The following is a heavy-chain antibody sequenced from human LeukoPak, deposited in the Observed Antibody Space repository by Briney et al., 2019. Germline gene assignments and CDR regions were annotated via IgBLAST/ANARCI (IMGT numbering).Heavy chain of an antibody. CDR3: ARLRYHYYFDY. Sequence: PGGSLRLSCAASGFTFSSYGMHWVRQAPGKGLEWVAVIWYDGSNKYYADSVKGRFTISRDNSKNTLYLQMNSLRAEDTAVYYCARLRYHYYFDYWGQGTLVTVSS. D-gene: IGHD3-9*01. V-gene: IGHV3-33*01. CDR1: GFTFSSYG. J-gene: IGHJ4*02. CDR2: IWYDGSNK.